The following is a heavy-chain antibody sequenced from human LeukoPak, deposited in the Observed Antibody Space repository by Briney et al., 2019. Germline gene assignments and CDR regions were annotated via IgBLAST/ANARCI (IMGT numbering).Heavy chain of an antibody. CDR3: ARDDSGWFDP. V-gene: IGHV4-59*01. D-gene: IGHD3-10*01. CDR1: GGSMTNYY. Sequence: SETQSLTCTVSGGSMTNYYWNWIRQPPGKGLEWIGYIHYSGITDYNPSLKSRVTMSVDTSNKQFSLKVRSVTAADTAVYYCARDDSGWFDPWGPGTLVTVSS. CDR2: IHYSGIT. J-gene: IGHJ5*02.